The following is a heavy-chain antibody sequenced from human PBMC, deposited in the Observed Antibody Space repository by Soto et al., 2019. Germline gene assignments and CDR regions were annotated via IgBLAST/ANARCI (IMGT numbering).Heavy chain of an antibody. V-gene: IGHV6-1*01. CDR1: GDSVSSNSAA. Sequence: TLSLTCAISGDSVSSNSAAWNWVRQSPSRGLEWLGRTYYRSKWYNDYAVSVKSRITINPDTSKNQFSLQLNSVSPEDTAVYCCARDAPWGSGALDIWGQGTIVAVSS. CDR3: ARDAPWGSGALDI. D-gene: IGHD3-16*01. J-gene: IGHJ3*02. CDR2: TYYRSKWYN.